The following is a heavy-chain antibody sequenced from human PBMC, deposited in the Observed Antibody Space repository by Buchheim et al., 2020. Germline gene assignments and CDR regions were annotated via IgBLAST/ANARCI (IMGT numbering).Heavy chain of an antibody. CDR1: GFTLSSYA. CDR2: IGGSGGST. V-gene: IGHV3-23*01. D-gene: IGHD3/OR15-3a*01. Sequence: EVQLLESGGDLVQPGGSLRLSCAASGFTLSSYAMSWVRQAPGKGLEWVSAIGGSGGSTYYADSVKGRFTISRDNSKNTLYRQMNSLRVEDTAVYYCAKDRPHAGSHDFFFDCWGQGTL. J-gene: IGHJ4*02. CDR3: AKDRPHAGSHDFFFDC.